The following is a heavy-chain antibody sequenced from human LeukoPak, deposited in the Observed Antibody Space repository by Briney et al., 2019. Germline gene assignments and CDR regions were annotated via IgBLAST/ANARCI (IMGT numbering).Heavy chain of an antibody. V-gene: IGHV4-38-2*02. CDR2: IYHSGST. J-gene: IGHJ4*02. D-gene: IGHD5-24*01. CDR3: ARDVWVEMATIGIDY. Sequence: PSETLSLTCTVSGYSISSGYYWGWIRQPPGKGLEWIGSIYHSGSTYYNPSLKSRVTISVDTSKNQFSLKLSSVTAADTGVYYCARDVWVEMATIGIDYWGQGTLVTVSS. CDR1: GYSISSGYY.